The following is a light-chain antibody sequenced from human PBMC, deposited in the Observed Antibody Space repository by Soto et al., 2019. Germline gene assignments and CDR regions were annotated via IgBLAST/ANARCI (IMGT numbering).Light chain of an antibody. CDR1: QSVSSSY. CDR3: QHYGSSPRWT. V-gene: IGKV3-20*01. J-gene: IGKJ1*01. CDR2: GAS. Sequence: EIVLTQSPGTLSLSPGERGTLSCRASQSVSSSYLAWYQQKPGQAPRLLIYGASSRATGIPDRFSGSGSGTDFPLTISRLEPEDFAVYYCQHYGSSPRWTFGQGTKVEIK.